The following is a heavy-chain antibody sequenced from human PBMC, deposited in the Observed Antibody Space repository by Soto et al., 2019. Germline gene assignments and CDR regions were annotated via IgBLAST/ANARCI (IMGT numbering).Heavy chain of an antibody. D-gene: IGHD3-10*01. Sequence: EVKLLESGGGLVQPGGSLRLSCAASGFAFNTYAMTWVRRAPGGGLEWVSSVAASGVNIFYADSVKGRFTISRDNSKNTVVLKMNNLKGDDTAIYLWAPRWRDGDHEVYWGQGTPVIVSP. CDR3: APRWRDGDHEVY. CDR1: GFAFNTYA. V-gene: IGHV3-23*01. CDR2: VAASGVNI. J-gene: IGHJ4*02.